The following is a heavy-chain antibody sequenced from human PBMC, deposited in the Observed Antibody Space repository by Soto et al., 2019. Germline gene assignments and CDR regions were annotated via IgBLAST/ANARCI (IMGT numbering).Heavy chain of an antibody. CDR3: ARGRSPEYGGNSGVHWFDP. CDR1: GGSFSGYY. V-gene: IGHV4-34*01. CDR2: INHSGST. Sequence: SETLSLTCAVYGGSFSGYYWSWIRQPPGKGLEWIGEINHSGSTNYNPSLKSRVTISVDTSKNQFSLKLSSVTAADTAVYYCARGRSPEYGGNSGVHWFDPWGQGTLVTVSS. J-gene: IGHJ5*02. D-gene: IGHD2-21*02.